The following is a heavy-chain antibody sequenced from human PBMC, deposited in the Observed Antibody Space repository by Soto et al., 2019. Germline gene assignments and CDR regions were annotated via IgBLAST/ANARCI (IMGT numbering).Heavy chain of an antibody. Sequence: PGGSLRLSCVASGFTFNTYWMSWVRQAPGKGLEWGANIKEDGSDKYYVDSVKGRFTISRDNAKNLLYLQMNSLGAGDTAMYYCARFTRGSSGDYWGQGTLVTVSS. CDR3: ARFTRGSSGDY. CDR2: IKEDGSDK. CDR1: GFTFNTYW. D-gene: IGHD6-25*01. V-gene: IGHV3-7*01. J-gene: IGHJ4*02.